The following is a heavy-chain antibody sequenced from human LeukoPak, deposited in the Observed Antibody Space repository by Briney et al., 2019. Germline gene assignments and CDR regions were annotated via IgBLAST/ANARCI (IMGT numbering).Heavy chain of an antibody. CDR3: ARDLRGYSYGLDY. CDR1: GFTFSSYW. V-gene: IGHV3-7*01. D-gene: IGHD5-18*01. Sequence: PGGSLRLSCAASGFTFSSYWMSWVRQAPGKGLEWVANIKQDGSEKYYVDSVKGRFTISRDNAKNSLYLQMNSLRAEDTAVYYCARDLRGYSYGLDYWGQGTLVTVSS. J-gene: IGHJ4*02. CDR2: IKQDGSEK.